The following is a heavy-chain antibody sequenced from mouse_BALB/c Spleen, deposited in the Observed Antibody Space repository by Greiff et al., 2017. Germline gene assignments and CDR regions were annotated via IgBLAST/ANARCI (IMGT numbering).Heavy chain of an antibody. CDR3: ARWGYGSRYFDY. CDR2: INPSSGYT. D-gene: IGHD1-1*01. Sequence: VMLVESGAELARPGASVKMSCKASGYTFTSYTMHWVKQRPGQGLEWIGYINPSSGYTNYNQKFKDKATLTADKSSSTAYMQLSSLTSEDSAVYYCARWGYGSRYFDYWGQGTTLTVSS. V-gene: IGHV1-4*01. CDR1: GYTFTSYT. J-gene: IGHJ2*01.